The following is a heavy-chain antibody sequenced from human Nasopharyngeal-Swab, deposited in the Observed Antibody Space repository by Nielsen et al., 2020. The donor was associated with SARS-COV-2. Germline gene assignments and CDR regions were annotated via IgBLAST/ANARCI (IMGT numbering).Heavy chain of an antibody. D-gene: IGHD1-1*01. CDR3: ARVGGLGNDNKEAFDI. V-gene: IGHV4-34*01. Sequence: SETLSLTCAVYGGSFSGYYWSWIRKRQGKGLEWIGEINHSGSTNYNPSLKSRVTISVDTSKNQFSLKLSSVTAADTAVYYCARVGGLGNDNKEAFDIWGQGIMVTVSS. J-gene: IGHJ3*02. CDR2: INHSGST. CDR1: GGSFSGYY.